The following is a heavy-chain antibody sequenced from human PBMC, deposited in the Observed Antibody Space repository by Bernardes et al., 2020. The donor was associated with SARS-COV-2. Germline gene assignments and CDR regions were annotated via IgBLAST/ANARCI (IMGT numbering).Heavy chain of an antibody. CDR1: GFTFSSYS. Sequence: GGSLRLSCAASGFTFSSYSMNWVRQAPGKGLEWVSSISSSSSYIYYADSVKGRFTISRDNTKNSLYLQMNSLRAEDTAVDYCARAGGGRDFWSGFLVNYYGMDVWGQGTTVTVSS. V-gene: IGHV3-21*01. CDR3: ARAGGGRDFWSGFLVNYYGMDV. D-gene: IGHD3-3*01. CDR2: ISSSSSYI. J-gene: IGHJ6*02.